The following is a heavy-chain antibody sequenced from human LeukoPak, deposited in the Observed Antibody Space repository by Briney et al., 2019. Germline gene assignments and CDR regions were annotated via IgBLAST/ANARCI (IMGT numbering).Heavy chain of an antibody. CDR1: GFTVSSHY. CDR2: IYNVGST. CDR3: ARDGGSYYFDY. Sequence: GGSLRLSCAASGFTVSSHYMSWVRQAPGKGLEWVSVIYNVGSTYFADSVKGRFTISRDNSKNTLYLQMNSLTAEDTAVYYCARDGGSYYFDYWGQGTLVTVSS. V-gene: IGHV3-66*01. J-gene: IGHJ4*02. D-gene: IGHD1-26*01.